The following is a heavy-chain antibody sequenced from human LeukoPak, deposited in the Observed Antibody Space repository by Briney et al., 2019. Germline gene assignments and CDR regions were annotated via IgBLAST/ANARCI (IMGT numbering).Heavy chain of an antibody. J-gene: IGHJ4*02. V-gene: IGHV1-24*01. Sequence: ASVKVSCKVSGYTLTELSMHWVRQAPGKGLEWMGGFDPEDGETIYAQKFQGRVTMTEDTSTDTAYMELSSLRSEDTAVYYCATGGGFGERLDYWGQGTLVTVSS. D-gene: IGHD3-10*01. CDR2: FDPEDGET. CDR1: GYTLTELS. CDR3: ATGGGFGERLDY.